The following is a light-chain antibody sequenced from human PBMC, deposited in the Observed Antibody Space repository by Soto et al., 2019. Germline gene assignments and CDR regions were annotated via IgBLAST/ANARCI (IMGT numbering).Light chain of an antibody. Sequence: QSVLTQPPSASGSLGQSVTISCTGSSSDVGAFDSVSWYQQHPHKAPQIIIYEVSKRPSGVPDRFSGSKSGNTASLTVSGLQADDEADYFCSSYAGRNNYVFGTGTKVTVL. CDR2: EVS. CDR3: SSYAGRNNYV. J-gene: IGLJ1*01. V-gene: IGLV2-8*01. CDR1: SSDVGAFDS.